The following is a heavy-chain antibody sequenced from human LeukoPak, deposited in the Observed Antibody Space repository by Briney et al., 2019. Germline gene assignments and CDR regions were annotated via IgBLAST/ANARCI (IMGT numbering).Heavy chain of an antibody. CDR2: ISYDGSNK. CDR3: ARDLYPYCGGDCYSVGYY. D-gene: IGHD2-21*02. J-gene: IGHJ4*02. CDR1: GFTFSSYA. V-gene: IGHV3-30-3*01. Sequence: GGSLRLSCAASGFTFSSYAMDWVRQAPGKGLEWVAVISYDGSNKYYADSVKGRFIISRDNSKNTLYLQMNSLRAEDTAVYYCARDLYPYCGGDCYSVGYYWGQGTLVTVSS.